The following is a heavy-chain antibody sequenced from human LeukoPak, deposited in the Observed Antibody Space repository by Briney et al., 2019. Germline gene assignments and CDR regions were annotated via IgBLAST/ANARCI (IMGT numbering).Heavy chain of an antibody. Sequence: PGGSLRLSCAASGFTFSSYGMHWVRQAPGKGLELVAVIWYDGSNKYYADSVKGRFTISRDNSKNTLYLQMNSLRAEDTAVYYCAKDGRSSGWPEVWGQGTLVTVSS. J-gene: IGHJ4*02. CDR1: GFTFSSYG. CDR3: AKDGRSSGWPEV. CDR2: IWYDGSNK. D-gene: IGHD6-19*01. V-gene: IGHV3-33*06.